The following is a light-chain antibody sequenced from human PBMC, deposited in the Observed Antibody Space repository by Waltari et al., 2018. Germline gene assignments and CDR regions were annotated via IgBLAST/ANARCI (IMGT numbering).Light chain of an antibody. Sequence: IVLTQSPGTLSLSPGERATLSCRASQSVNTYLAWYQQNPGQAPRLLIYGAYTRAAGIPDRFSGSRCGADFSLTISRLEAEDFAVYYCRHHVRLPATFGQGTKVEIK. J-gene: IGKJ1*01. CDR2: GAY. CDR1: QSVNTY. V-gene: IGKV3-20*01. CDR3: RHHVRLPAT.